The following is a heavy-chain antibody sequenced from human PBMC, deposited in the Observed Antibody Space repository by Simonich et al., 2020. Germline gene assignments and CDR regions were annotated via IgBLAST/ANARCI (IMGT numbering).Heavy chain of an antibody. CDR3: AREGLLLDAFDI. CDR2: ISYDGRNK. V-gene: IGHV3-30*07. J-gene: IGHJ3*02. Sequence: QVQLVESGGGVVQPGRSLRLSCAASGFTFSSYAMHWVRQAPGKGLEWVAVISYDGRNKDDAESVKCRFTISRDKSKNTLYLQMNSLRAEDTAVYYCAREGLLLDAFDIWGQGTMVTVSS. D-gene: IGHD2-15*01. CDR1: GFTFSSYA.